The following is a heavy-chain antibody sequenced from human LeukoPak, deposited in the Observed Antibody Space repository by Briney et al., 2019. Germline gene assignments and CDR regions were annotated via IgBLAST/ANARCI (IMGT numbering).Heavy chain of an antibody. CDR2: SIGSGFYT. Sequence: GGSLRLSCVASGFTLSDYDMTWVRQAPGKGLEYVSSIGSGFYTFYAGSVKGRFSISRDNSKSALYLQMNSLRADDTAVYFCARKLPPSSFYFDFWGRGSLVTVSS. V-gene: IGHV3-23*01. J-gene: IGHJ4*02. D-gene: IGHD3-16*02. CDR1: GFTLSDYD. CDR3: ARKLPPSSFYFDF.